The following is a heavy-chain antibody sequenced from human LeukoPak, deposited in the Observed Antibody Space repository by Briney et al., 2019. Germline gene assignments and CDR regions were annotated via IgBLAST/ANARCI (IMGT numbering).Heavy chain of an antibody. V-gene: IGHV3-48*01. Sequence: PGGSLRLSCAASEFTFSSYSMNWVRQAPGKGLEWVSYISSSSSTIYYADSVKGRFTISRDNSKNTLYLQMNSLRAEDTAVYYCARDPSSGSFFPRGFFDYWGQGTLVTVSS. J-gene: IGHJ4*02. D-gene: IGHD1-26*01. CDR3: ARDPSSGSFFPRGFFDY. CDR1: EFTFSSYS. CDR2: ISSSSSTI.